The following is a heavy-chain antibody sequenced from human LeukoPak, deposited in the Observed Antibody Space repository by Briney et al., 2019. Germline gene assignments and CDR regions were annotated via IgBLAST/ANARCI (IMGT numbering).Heavy chain of an antibody. D-gene: IGHD4-23*01. J-gene: IGHJ5*02. CDR3: ARGRSSSGGHNWFDP. V-gene: IGHV4-39*07. Sequence: TSETLSLTCTVSGGYIITSGHYWGWIRQPPGKGLEWIGSIYYTGVTSTNPFFRSRMSLSVDTSKNQFSLNLTSVTAADAAVYYCARGRSSSGGHNWFDPWGQGTLVTVSS. CDR2: IYYTGVT. CDR1: GGYIITSGHY.